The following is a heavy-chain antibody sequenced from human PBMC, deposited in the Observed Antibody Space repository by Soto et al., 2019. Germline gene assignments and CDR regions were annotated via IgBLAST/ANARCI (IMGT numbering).Heavy chain of an antibody. CDR1: GFTFSIFA. Sequence: GGSLRLSCAASGFTFSIFAMSWVRQSPGKGLEWVSTISGSGGSAYYADAVKGRFTISRDNSMGTLYLQMKSLRVEDTAIYYCAKEVSLGSTVDLGYWGQGALVTVSS. CDR3: AKEVSLGSTVDLGY. V-gene: IGHV3-23*01. J-gene: IGHJ4*02. CDR2: ISGSGGSA. D-gene: IGHD7-27*01.